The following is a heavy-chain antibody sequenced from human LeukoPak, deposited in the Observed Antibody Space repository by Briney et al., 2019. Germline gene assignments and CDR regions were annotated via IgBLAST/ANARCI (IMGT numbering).Heavy chain of an antibody. J-gene: IGHJ1*01. D-gene: IGHD1-26*01. CDR2: IREDGGDI. CDR3: VRERGSGSYQTHEFFEH. V-gene: IGHV3-7*01. CDR1: GFTFTNYW. Sequence: GGSLRLSCAASGFTFTNYWMSWVRQAPGKGLEWVAMIREDGGDIYYVGSVKGRFTISRDNTKNSLYLQMNSLRAEDTAMYYCVRERGSGSYQTHEFFEHWGQGTLVTVSS.